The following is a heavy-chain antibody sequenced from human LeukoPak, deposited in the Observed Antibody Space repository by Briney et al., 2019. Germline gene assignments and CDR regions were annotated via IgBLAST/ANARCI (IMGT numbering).Heavy chain of an antibody. CDR2: INPNSGGT. CDR1: GYTFTGYY. Sequence: GASVKVSCKASGYTFTGYYMHWVRQAPGHGLEWMGWINPNSGGTNYAQKFQGRVTMTRDTSISTAYMELSRLRSDDTAVYYCAVASYGSGSNYAPVDYWGQGTLVTVSS. CDR3: AVASYGSGSNYAPVDY. J-gene: IGHJ4*02. V-gene: IGHV1-2*02. D-gene: IGHD3-10*01.